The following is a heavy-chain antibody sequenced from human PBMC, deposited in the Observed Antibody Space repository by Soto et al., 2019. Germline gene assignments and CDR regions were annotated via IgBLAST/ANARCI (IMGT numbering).Heavy chain of an antibody. CDR3: AREVPDYDFWSCYYKPYYFDY. V-gene: IGHV1-69*01. D-gene: IGHD3-3*01. CDR2: IITIFGTA. CDR1: GGTFSSYA. Sequence: QVQLVQSGAEVKKPGSSVKDSCKASGGTFSSYAISWVRQAPGQGLEWMGGIITIFGTANYAQKFQGRVTITADESTSTAYMELSSLRSEDTAVYYCAREVPDYDFWSCYYKPYYFDYWGQGTLVTVSS. J-gene: IGHJ4*02.